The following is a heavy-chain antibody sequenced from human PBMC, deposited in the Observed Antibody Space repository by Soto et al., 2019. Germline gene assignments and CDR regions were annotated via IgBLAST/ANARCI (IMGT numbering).Heavy chain of an antibody. V-gene: IGHV1-2*04. CDR3: ARDHHCSGGSCYSDAFDI. CDR2: INPNSGGT. CDR1: AYTFTGYY. J-gene: IGHJ3*02. D-gene: IGHD2-15*01. Sequence: ASVKVSCKASAYTFTGYYMHWVRQAPGQGLEWMGWINPNSGGTNYAQKFQGWVTMTRDTSISTAYMELSRLRSDDTAVYYCARDHHCSGGSCYSDAFDIWGQGTMVTVSS.